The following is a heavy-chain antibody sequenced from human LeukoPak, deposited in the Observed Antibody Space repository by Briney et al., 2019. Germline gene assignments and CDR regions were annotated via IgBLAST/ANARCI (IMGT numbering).Heavy chain of an antibody. V-gene: IGHV5-51*01. D-gene: IGHD5-24*01. CDR2: IYPGDSDT. CDR1: GYSFTSYW. Sequence: GESLKISCKGSGYSFTSYWSGWVRQMPGKGLERMGIIYPGDSDTRYSPSFQGQVTISADKSISTAYLQWSSLKASDTAMYYCASSSRDGYNAAGYWGQGTLVTVSS. CDR3: ASSSRDGYNAAGY. J-gene: IGHJ4*02.